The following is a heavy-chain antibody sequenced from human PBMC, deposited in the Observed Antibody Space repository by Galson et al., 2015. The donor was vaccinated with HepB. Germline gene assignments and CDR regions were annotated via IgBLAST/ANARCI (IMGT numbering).Heavy chain of an antibody. CDR1: GGSFSGYY. CDR3: ARGRTYYDFWSGYYPGIYYYYYMDV. D-gene: IGHD3-3*01. V-gene: IGHV4-34*01. Sequence: ETLSLTCAVYGGSFSGYYWSWIRQPPGKGLEWIGEINHSGSTNYNPSLKSRVTISVDTSKNQFSLKLSSVTAADTAVYYCARGRTYYDFWSGYYPGIYYYYYMDVWGKGTTVTVSS. J-gene: IGHJ6*03. CDR2: INHSGST.